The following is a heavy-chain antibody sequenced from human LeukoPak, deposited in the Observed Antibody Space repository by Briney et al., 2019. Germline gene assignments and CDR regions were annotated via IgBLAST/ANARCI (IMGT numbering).Heavy chain of an antibody. Sequence: SQTLSLTCTVSGGSISSGGYYWSWIRQHPGKGLGWIGYIYYSGSTYYNPSLKSRVTISVDTSRNQFSLKLSSVTAADTAVYYCARGLIPATDNYFDYWGQGTLVTVSS. V-gene: IGHV4-31*03. CDR1: GGSISSGGYY. CDR2: IYYSGST. J-gene: IGHJ4*02. D-gene: IGHD2-2*01. CDR3: ARGLIPATDNYFDY.